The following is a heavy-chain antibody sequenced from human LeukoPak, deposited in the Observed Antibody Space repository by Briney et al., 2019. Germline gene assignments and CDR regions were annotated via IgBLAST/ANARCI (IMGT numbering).Heavy chain of an antibody. D-gene: IGHD3-22*01. CDR3: ARDSPDYYDSSGLGVIDY. J-gene: IGHJ4*02. CDR1: GGSISSYY. V-gene: IGHV4-59*01. CDR2: IYYSGST. Sequence: PSETLSLTCTVSGGSISSYYWSWIRQPPGKGLEWIGYIYYSGSTNYNPSLKSRVTISVDTSKNQFSLKLSSVTAADTAVYYCARDSPDYYDSSGLGVIDYWGQGTLVTVSS.